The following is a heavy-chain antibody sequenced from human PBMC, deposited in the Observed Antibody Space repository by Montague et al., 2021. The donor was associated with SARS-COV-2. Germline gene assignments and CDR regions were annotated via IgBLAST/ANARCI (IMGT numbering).Heavy chain of an antibody. V-gene: IGHV4-39*01. CDR1: GGSISSSSYY. D-gene: IGHD3-10*02. Sequence: SETLSLTCTVSGGSISSSSYYWGWIRQPPGKGLEWIGSIYYSGSTYYNPSLKSRVTISVDTSKNQFSLKLSSVTAADTAVYYCARHPPVAPMFHYYYYYGMDVWGQGTTVTVSS. J-gene: IGHJ6*02. CDR3: ARHPPVAPMFHYYYYYGMDV. CDR2: IYYSGST.